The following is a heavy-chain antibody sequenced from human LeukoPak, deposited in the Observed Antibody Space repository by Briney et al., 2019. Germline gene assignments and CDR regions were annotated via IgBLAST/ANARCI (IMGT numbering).Heavy chain of an antibody. J-gene: IGHJ5*02. V-gene: IGHV4-4*07. CDR1: GGSFSGYY. Sequence: SETLSLTCAVYGGSFSGYYWSWIRQPAGKGLEWIGRIYTSGSTNYNPSLKSRVTISVDTSKNQFALKLSSVTAADTAVYYCARDPYANWFDPWGQGTLVTVSS. CDR3: ARDPYANWFDP. CDR2: IYTSGST.